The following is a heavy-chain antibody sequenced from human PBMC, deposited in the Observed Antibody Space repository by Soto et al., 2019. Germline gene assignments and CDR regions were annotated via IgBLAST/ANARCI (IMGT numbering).Heavy chain of an antibody. CDR2: ISAYNGNT. CDR3: ARDSTTYDDFWSGYFMGDYNWFDP. Sequence: QVQLVQSGAEVKKPGASVKVSCKASGYTFTSYGISWVRQAPGQGLEWMGWISAYNGNTNYAQKLQGRVTMTTDTSTGPANMALRSLRSDHTAVYYCARDSTTYDDFWSGYFMGDYNWFDPWGQGTLVTVSS. CDR1: GYTFTSYG. J-gene: IGHJ5*02. V-gene: IGHV1-18*01. D-gene: IGHD3-3*01.